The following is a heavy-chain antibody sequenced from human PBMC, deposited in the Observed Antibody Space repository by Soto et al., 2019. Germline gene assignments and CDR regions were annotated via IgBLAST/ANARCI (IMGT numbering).Heavy chain of an antibody. D-gene: IGHD6-6*01. J-gene: IGHJ6*02. CDR3: ARDKYSSSWYYGMDV. V-gene: IGHV4-59*06. CDR2: IYYSGST. CDR1: GGSISSYY. Sequence: SETLSLTCTVSGGSISSYYWSWIRQPPGKGLEWIGYIYYSGSTYYNPSLKSRVTISVDTSKNQFSLKLSSVTAADTAVYYCARDKYSSSWYYGMDVWGQGTTVTVSS.